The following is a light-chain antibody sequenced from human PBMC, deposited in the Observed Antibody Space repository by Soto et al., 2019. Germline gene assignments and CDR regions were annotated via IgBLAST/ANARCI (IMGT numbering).Light chain of an antibody. CDR1: QSVRTN. J-gene: IGKJ4*01. V-gene: IGKV3-15*01. CDR2: DAS. CDR3: LQYHNLWA. Sequence: EIVMTQSPATLSASPGERATLSCRASQSVRTNLAWYQQKPGQAPRLLIYDASTMATGIPARFSGSGSGTEFTLTINSLQSEDFAVYSCLQYHNLWAFGRGTQVEIK.